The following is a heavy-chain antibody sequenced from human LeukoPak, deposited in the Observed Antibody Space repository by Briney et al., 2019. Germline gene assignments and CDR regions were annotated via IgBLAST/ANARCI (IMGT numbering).Heavy chain of an antibody. CDR2: ISNSSSYI. CDR1: GFTFSSYS. Sequence: PGGSLRLSCAASGFTFSSYSMNWVRQAPGKGLEWVSSISNSSSYIYYADSVKGRFTISRDNAKNSLYLQMNSLRAEDTAVYYCARGRYSSSWSPDYWGQGTLVTVSS. CDR3: ARGRYSSSWSPDY. V-gene: IGHV3-21*01. D-gene: IGHD6-13*01. J-gene: IGHJ4*02.